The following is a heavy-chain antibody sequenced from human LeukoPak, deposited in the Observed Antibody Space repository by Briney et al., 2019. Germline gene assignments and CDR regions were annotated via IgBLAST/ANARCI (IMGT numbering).Heavy chain of an antibody. CDR3: ARGGGYSYGSFDY. V-gene: IGHV4-59*01. CDR1: GDSINDYY. CDR2: IYYSGST. J-gene: IGHJ4*02. Sequence: SETLSLTCTVSGDSINDYYWSWLRQSPGKGVEWLGYIYYSGSTSYNPSLKSRVTISLDTSNNHFSLKLRSVTAADTAVYYFARGGGYSYGSFDYWGQRTLVTVSS. D-gene: IGHD5-18*01.